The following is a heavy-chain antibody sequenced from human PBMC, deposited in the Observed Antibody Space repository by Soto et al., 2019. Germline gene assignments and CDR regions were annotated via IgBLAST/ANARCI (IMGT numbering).Heavy chain of an antibody. CDR3: ARDPECTNGVCEVLTEEFDP. V-gene: IGHV1-2*02. J-gene: IGHJ5*02. Sequence: ASVKVSCKASGYTFTGYYMHWVRQAPGQGLEWMGWINPNSGGTNYAQKFQGGVTMTRDTSISTAYMELSRLRSDDTAVYYCARDPECTNGVCEVLTEEFDPWGQGTLVTVSS. CDR2: INPNSGGT. CDR1: GYTFTGYY. D-gene: IGHD2-8*01.